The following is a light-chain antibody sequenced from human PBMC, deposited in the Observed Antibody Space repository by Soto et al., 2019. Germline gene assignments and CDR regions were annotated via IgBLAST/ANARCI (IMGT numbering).Light chain of an antibody. CDR2: GAS. CDR3: QHYTQWSSWT. Sequence: IVMTKSPSTLSGPPRERATLSCRASQSVSSNLAWYQQKPGQAPRLLIYGASTRATGIPARFSGSGSGTEFTLTISSLQSEDFAIYYCQHYTQWSSWTVVQG. CDR1: QSVSSN. V-gene: IGKV3-15*01. J-gene: IGKJ1*01.